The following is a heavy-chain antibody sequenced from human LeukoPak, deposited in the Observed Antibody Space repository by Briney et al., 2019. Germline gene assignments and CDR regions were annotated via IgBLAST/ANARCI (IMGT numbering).Heavy chain of an antibody. CDR1: GYTFTGYY. CDR2: INPNSGGT. CDR3: ARPPGDGYLDAFDI. V-gene: IGHV1-2*02. D-gene: IGHD5-24*01. Sequence: ASVKVSCKASGYTFTGYYMHWVRQAPGQGLEWMGWINPNSGGTNYAQKFQGRVTMTRDTSISTAYMELGRLRSDDTAVYYCARPPGDGYLDAFDIWGQGTMVTVSS. J-gene: IGHJ3*02.